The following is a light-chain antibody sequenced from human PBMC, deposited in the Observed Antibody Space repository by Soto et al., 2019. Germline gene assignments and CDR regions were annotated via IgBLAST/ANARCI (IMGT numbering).Light chain of an antibody. CDR1: QSISDT. CDR2: GAS. CDR3: QQYDNWPWT. V-gene: IGKV3-15*01. J-gene: IGKJ1*01. Sequence: EIVMTQSPDTLSVSPMGIAPVSFRASQSISDTLAWYQQKPGQAPRLLIYGASRRATGFPARFSGSGSGTDFTLTISSLQSEDFAVYYCQQYDNWPWTFGQGTKVDI.